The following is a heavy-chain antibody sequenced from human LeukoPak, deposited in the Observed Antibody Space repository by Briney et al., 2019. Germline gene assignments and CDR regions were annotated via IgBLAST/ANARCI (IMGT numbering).Heavy chain of an antibody. Sequence: PSETLSLTCTVSGGSISSGGYYWSWIRQHPGKGLEWIGYIYYSGSTYYNPSLKSRVTISVDTSKNQFSLQLNSVTPEDTAVYYCAREMATTFDYWGQGTLVTVSS. V-gene: IGHV4-31*03. J-gene: IGHJ4*02. CDR1: GGSISSGGYY. CDR2: IYYSGST. CDR3: AREMATTFDY. D-gene: IGHD5-24*01.